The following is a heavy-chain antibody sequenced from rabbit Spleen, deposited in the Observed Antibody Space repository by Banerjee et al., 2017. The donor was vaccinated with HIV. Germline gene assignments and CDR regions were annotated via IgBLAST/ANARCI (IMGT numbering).Heavy chain of an antibody. Sequence: QSLEESGGDLVKPGASLTLTCTASGFSFSSNWICWVRQAPGKGLEWIACIDTSNGDTDYANWPKGRFTISKTSSTTVTLQMTSLTAADTATYFCARDAAGREDFNLWGQGTLVTVS. CDR1: GFSFSSNW. CDR3: ARDAAGREDFNL. D-gene: IGHD4-2*01. CDR2: IDTSNGDT. J-gene: IGHJ4*01. V-gene: IGHV1S40*01.